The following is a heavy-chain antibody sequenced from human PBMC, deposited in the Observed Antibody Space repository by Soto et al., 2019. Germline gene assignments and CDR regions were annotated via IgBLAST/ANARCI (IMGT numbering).Heavy chain of an antibody. CDR1: GGSIGSSTYY. J-gene: IGHJ3*02. D-gene: IGHD2-2*01. CDR2: IYYSRST. Sequence: SETLSLTCTVSGGSIGSSTYYWGWIRQPPGKGLEWIGTIYYSRSTYFKPSLKSRVTISVDTSKNQFSLKLSSVTAADTAVYYCARSLGFCISTSCYPDAFDIWGQGTMVT. CDR3: ARSLGFCISTSCYPDAFDI. V-gene: IGHV4-39*01.